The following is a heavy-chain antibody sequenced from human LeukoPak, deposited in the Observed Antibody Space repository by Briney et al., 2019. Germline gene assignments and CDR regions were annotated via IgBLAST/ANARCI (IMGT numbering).Heavy chain of an antibody. V-gene: IGHV3-33*01. CDR2: IWYGGSNK. J-gene: IGHJ4*02. CDR1: GFTFSSYG. Sequence: GGSLRLSCAASGFTFSSYGMHWVRQAPGKGLEWVAVIWYGGSNKYYADSVKGRFTISRDNSKNTLYLQMDSLRAEDTAVYYCARLGSGWYADYWGQGTLVTVSS. CDR3: ARLGSGWYADY. D-gene: IGHD6-19*01.